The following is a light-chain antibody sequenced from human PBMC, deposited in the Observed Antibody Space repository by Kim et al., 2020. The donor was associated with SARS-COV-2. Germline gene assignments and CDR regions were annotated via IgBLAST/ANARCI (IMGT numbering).Light chain of an antibody. Sequence: PGQRVTIACSGSSSNIGSNYVAWYQKLPGTAPKLLIYRNNQRPSGVPDRFSGSKSGTSASLAISGLRSEDEADYYCAAWDDSLRVVFGGGTQLTVL. CDR2: RNN. J-gene: IGLJ2*01. CDR1: SSNIGSNY. CDR3: AAWDDSLRVV. V-gene: IGLV1-47*01.